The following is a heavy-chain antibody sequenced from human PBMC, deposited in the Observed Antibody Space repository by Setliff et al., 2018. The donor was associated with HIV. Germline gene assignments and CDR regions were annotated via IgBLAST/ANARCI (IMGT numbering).Heavy chain of an antibody. V-gene: IGHV3-23*01. J-gene: IGHJ4*02. D-gene: IGHD6-13*01. CDR2: ISGSAGTT. Sequence: GGSLRLSCAASGFTFSNHWVYWVRQAPGKGLEWVSGISGSAGTTYYADSVKGRFTISRDNSKNTLYLQMNSLRAEDTAVYYCAKDHATSSWFTALLDYWGQGALVTVSS. CDR1: GFTFSNHW. CDR3: AKDHATSSWFTALLDY.